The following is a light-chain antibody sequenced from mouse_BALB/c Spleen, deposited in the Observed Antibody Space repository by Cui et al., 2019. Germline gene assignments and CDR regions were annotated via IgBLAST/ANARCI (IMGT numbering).Light chain of an antibody. Sequence: QIVLTQSPALMSASPGEKVTMTCSASSSVSYMYWYQQKPRSSPKPWIYLTSNLASGVPGRFSGSGSGTSYSLTISSMEAEDAATYYCQQWSSNPYTFGGGTKLEIK. J-gene: IGKJ2*01. V-gene: IGKV4-68*01. CDR2: LTS. CDR1: SSVSY. CDR3: QQWSSNPYT.